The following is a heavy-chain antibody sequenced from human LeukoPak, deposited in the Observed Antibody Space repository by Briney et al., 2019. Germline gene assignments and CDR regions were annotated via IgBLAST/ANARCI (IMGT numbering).Heavy chain of an antibody. Sequence: SETLSLTCTVSGGSIDSSSYYWGWIRQPPGKGLEWIGSIYYSGSPYYDPSLKSRTIISVDASKNQFSLILNSVTAADTALYFCSRGGDASKAGKYWGQGALVTVSS. D-gene: IGHD3-10*01. V-gene: IGHV4-39*07. CDR3: SRGGDASKAGKY. J-gene: IGHJ4*02. CDR2: IYYSGSP. CDR1: GGSIDSSSYY.